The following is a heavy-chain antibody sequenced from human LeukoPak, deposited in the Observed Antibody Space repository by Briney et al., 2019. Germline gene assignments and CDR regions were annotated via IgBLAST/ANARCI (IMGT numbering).Heavy chain of an antibody. CDR1: GFTFSSYG. CDR3: ARQHCSGGDCYFFD. Sequence: GGSLRLSCAASGFTFSSYGMHWVRQAPGKGLEWVALIWYDGNNKYYADSVKGRFTISRDNSKNTLYLQLNSLRAEDTAVYYCARQHCSGGDCYFFDWGQGTLVTVSS. V-gene: IGHV3-33*01. D-gene: IGHD2-15*01. CDR2: IWYDGNNK. J-gene: IGHJ4*02.